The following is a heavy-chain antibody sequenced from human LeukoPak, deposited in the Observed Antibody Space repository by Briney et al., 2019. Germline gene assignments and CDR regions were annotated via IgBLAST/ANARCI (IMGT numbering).Heavy chain of an antibody. D-gene: IGHD4-23*01. CDR1: GFTFSSYG. J-gene: IGHJ2*01. Sequence: GGSLRLSCAASGFTFSSYGMHWVPQAPGKGLEWVAVISYDGSNKYYADSVKGRFTISRDNSKNTLYLQMNSLRAEDTAVYYCAKDLCSTVVTPLCWYFDLWGRGTLVTVSS. CDR2: ISYDGSNK. V-gene: IGHV3-30*18. CDR3: AKDLCSTVVTPLCWYFDL.